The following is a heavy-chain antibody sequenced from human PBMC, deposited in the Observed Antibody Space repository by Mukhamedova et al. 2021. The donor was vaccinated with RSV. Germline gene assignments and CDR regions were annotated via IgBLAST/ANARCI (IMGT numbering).Heavy chain of an antibody. J-gene: IGHJ4*02. V-gene: IGHV1-46*01. CDR2: INPSGGST. Sequence: WVGIINPSGGSTSYAQKFQGRVTMTRDTSTSTVYMELSSLRSEDTAVYYCARVRGYYSYYFDYWGQGTLVTVSS. CDR3: ARVRGYYSYYFDY. D-gene: IGHD3-22*01.